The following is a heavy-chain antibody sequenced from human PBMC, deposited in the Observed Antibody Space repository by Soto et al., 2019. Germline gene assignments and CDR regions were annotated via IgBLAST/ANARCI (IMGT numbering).Heavy chain of an antibody. V-gene: IGHV3-48*02. CDR3: ARGSKLGDRWANWFDP. J-gene: IGHJ5*02. D-gene: IGHD3-16*02. Sequence: GGSLRLSXAASGFTFSSYSMNWVCQAPGKGLEWVSYISSSSSTIYYADSVKGRFTISRDNAKNSLYLQMNSLRDEDTAVYYCARGSKLGDRWANWFDPWGQGTLVTVSS. CDR1: GFTFSSYS. CDR2: ISSSSSTI.